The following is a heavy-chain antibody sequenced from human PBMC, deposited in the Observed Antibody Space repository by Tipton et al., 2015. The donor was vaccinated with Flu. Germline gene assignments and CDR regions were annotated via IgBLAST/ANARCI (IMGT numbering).Heavy chain of an antibody. CDR2: IYYSGST. V-gene: IGHV4-59*12. Sequence: LRLSCTVSGGSISSYYWSWIRQPPGKGLEWIGYIYYSGSTNYNPSLKSLVTISVDTSKNQFSLKLSSVTAADTAVYYCARAPGDYYGSGTYFDYWGQGTLVTVSS. CDR1: GGSISSYY. CDR3: ARAPGDYYGSGTYFDY. J-gene: IGHJ4*02. D-gene: IGHD3-10*01.